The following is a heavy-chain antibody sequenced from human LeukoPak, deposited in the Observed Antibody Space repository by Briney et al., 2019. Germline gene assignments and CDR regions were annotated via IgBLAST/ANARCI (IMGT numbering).Heavy chain of an antibody. D-gene: IGHD2/OR15-2a*01. Sequence: QTGGSLRLSCAASGVTFSSYSMNWVRQAPGKGLEWVSYISSSSSTIYYADSVKGRFTISRDNAKNSLYLQMNSLRAEDTAVYYCARDSTSGFDYWGQGTLVTVSS. J-gene: IGHJ4*02. CDR2: ISSSSSTI. CDR1: GVTFSSYS. CDR3: ARDSTSGFDY. V-gene: IGHV3-48*04.